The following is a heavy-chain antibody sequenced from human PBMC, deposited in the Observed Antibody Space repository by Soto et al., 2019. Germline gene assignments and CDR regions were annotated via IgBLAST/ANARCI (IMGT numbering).Heavy chain of an antibody. D-gene: IGHD3-10*01. CDR3: ARGSDAGIIDY. Sequence: QVQLVESGGGVVQPGRSLRLSCAASGFTFSSYGMHWVRQAPGKGLEWVAVIWYDGSNKYYADSVKGRFTISRDNSKNTLYLQMNSLRAEDTAVYYCARGSDAGIIDYWGQGTLVTVSS. J-gene: IGHJ4*02. V-gene: IGHV3-33*01. CDR1: GFTFSSYG. CDR2: IWYDGSNK.